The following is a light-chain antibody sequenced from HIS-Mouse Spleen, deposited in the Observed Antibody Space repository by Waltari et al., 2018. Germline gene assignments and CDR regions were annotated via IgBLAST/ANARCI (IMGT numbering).Light chain of an antibody. CDR3: MQGTHWPLT. CDR1: QSPGHSDGNTY. V-gene: IGKV2-30*02. Sequence: DVVMTQSPLSLPVTLAQPASISCRSSQSPGHSDGNTYVNLFQQRPGQSPRRLIYKVSNRDSGVPDRFSGSGSGTDFTLKISRVEAEDVGVYYCMQGTHWPLTFGGGTKVEIK. CDR2: KVS. J-gene: IGKJ4*01.